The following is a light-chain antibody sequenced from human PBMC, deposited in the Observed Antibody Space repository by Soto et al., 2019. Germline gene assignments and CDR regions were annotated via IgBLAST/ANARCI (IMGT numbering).Light chain of an antibody. J-gene: IGKJ3*01. CDR3: QPYFSAPFT. Sequence: DIVMTQSPDSLAVSLGERATINCKSSQSVLYSSINKNYLAWYQQKPGQPPRLLIYWASGRESGVPDRFSGSGSGTDFTLTISILQAEDVAVYYCQPYFSAPFTFGPGTKVDIK. V-gene: IGKV4-1*01. CDR2: WAS. CDR1: QSVLYSSINKNY.